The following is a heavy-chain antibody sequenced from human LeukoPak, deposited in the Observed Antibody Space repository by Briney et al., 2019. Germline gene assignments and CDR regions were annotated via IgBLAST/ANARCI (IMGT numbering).Heavy chain of an antibody. V-gene: IGHV1-2*02. CDR1: GYTFTGYY. CDR2: INPNSGGT. CDR3: AREWYMVRGVRDY. D-gene: IGHD3-10*01. J-gene: IGHJ4*02. Sequence: ASVKVSCKASGYTFTGYYMHWVRQAPGQGLEWMGWINPNSGGTNYAQKFQGRVTMTTDTSTSTAYMELRSLRSDDTAVYYCAREWYMVRGVRDYWGQGTLVTVSS.